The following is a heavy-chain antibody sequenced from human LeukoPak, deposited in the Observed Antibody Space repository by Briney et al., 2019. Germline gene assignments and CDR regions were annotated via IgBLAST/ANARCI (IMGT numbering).Heavy chain of an antibody. CDR3: TYSYYDSSGYYYTG. D-gene: IGHD3-22*01. J-gene: IGHJ4*02. CDR2: FDHSGSS. V-gene: IGHV4-39*02. Sequence: PSETLSLTCIVSGGSISFIGYHWGWFRQSPVKGLELIGTFDHSGSSYYNPSLKSRATIPVDTSKNYVSLKLSSVTAADTAVYYCTYSYYDSSGYYYTGWGQGTLVTVSS. CDR1: GGSISFIGYH.